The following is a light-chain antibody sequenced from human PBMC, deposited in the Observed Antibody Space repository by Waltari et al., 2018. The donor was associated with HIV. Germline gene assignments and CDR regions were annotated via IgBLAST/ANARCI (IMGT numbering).Light chain of an antibody. CDR2: SAS. CDR1: QGIANY. CDR3: QQLNTYPLS. Sequence: DIQLTQSPSFLSASVGDTVSITCRASQGIANYLVWYQQKPGKVPKVLIYSASTLQSGVPPRFIGSGSGAEFTLTISSLQPEDFATYYCQQLNTYPLSFGGGTKLEIK. J-gene: IGKJ4*01. V-gene: IGKV1-9*01.